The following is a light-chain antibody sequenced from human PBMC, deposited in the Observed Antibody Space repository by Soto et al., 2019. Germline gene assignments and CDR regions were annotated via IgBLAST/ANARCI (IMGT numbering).Light chain of an antibody. V-gene: IGKV1-9*01. J-gene: IGKJ4*01. CDR3: QQVRSFPLT. CDR2: AAS. Sequence: DIQLTQSPSFLSASVGDRVTNTCRASQGISSYLAWYQQKPGKAPKILIYAASTLQSGVPSRFSGSGSGTAFTLTTTSLHPEDSATYYCQQVRSFPLTFGGGTKVEIK. CDR1: QGISSY.